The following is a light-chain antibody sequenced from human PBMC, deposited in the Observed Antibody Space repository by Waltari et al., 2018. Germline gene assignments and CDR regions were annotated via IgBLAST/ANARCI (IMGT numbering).Light chain of an antibody. J-gene: IGLJ1*01. CDR2: GQN. V-gene: IGLV3-19*01. Sequence: SSELTQDPAVSVALGQTVRITCQGDSLRSYYATWYQQKAGQAPILVIYGQNNRPSVIPDRFSDSYSDRAASLTITGAQAEDDADYYCRSRDSVAHRHVFGTGTKVTVL. CDR3: RSRDSVAHRHV. CDR1: SLRSYY.